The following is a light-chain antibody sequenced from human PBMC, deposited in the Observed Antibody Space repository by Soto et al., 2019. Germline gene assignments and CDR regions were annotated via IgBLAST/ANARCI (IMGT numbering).Light chain of an antibody. J-gene: IGKJ1*01. Sequence: DIVLTQSPGTLSLSPGERATLYCRASQSVSSNHLAWYQQKPGQAPRLLIYGGSSRATGIPVRFSGSGSETDFTLTISSLEPEDFAVYYCQQRSNWPRTFGQGTKVDI. CDR1: QSVSSNH. V-gene: IGKV3D-20*02. CDR3: QQRSNWPRT. CDR2: GGS.